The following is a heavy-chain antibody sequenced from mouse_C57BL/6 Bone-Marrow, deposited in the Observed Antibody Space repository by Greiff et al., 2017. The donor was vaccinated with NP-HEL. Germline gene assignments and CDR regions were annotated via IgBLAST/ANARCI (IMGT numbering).Heavy chain of an antibody. CDR3: ARYGDYDGTFAY. V-gene: IGHV1-19*01. CDR1: GYTFTDYY. J-gene: IGHJ3*01. D-gene: IGHD2-4*01. Sequence: VQLQQSGPVLVKPGASVKMSCKASGYTFTDYYMNWVKQSHGKSLEWIGVIDPSDSYTNYNQKFKGKATLTVDTSSSTAYMQLSSLTSEDSAVYYCARYGDYDGTFAYWGQGTLVTVSA. CDR2: IDPSDSYT.